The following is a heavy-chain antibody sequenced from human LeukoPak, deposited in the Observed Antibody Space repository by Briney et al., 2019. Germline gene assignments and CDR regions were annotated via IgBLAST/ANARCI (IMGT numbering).Heavy chain of an antibody. J-gene: IGHJ3*02. CDR1: GFTFSSYA. D-gene: IGHD3-16*02. V-gene: IGHV3-30-3*01. Sequence: PGGSLRLSCAASGFTFSSYAMHWVRQAPGKGLEWVAVISYDGSNKYYADSVKGRFTISRDNSKNTLYLQMNSLRAEDTAVYYCARDDVIRVWGSYRYKLGGAFDIWGQGTMVTVSS. CDR2: ISYDGSNK. CDR3: ARDDVIRVWGSYRYKLGGAFDI.